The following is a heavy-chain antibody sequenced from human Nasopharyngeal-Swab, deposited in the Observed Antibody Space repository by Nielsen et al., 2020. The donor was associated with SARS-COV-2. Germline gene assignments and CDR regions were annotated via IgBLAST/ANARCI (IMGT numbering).Heavy chain of an antibody. CDR3: ASSGSYLGADY. CDR1: GGSISSYY. J-gene: IGHJ4*02. CDR2: IYYSGST. Sequence: SETLSLTFTVSGGSISSYYWSWIRQPPGKGLEWIGYIYYSGSTNYNPSLKSRVTISVDTSKNQFSLKLSSVTAADTAVYYCASSGSYLGADYWGQGTLVTVSS. V-gene: IGHV4-59*01. D-gene: IGHD1-26*01.